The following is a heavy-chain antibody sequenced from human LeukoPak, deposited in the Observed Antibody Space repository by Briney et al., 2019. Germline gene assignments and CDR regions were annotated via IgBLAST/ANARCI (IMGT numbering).Heavy chain of an antibody. D-gene: IGHD4-17*01. CDR1: GFTFDDYA. J-gene: IGHJ4*02. V-gene: IGHV3-9*01. CDR2: INWNSGSI. CDR3: AKDNYGDFETYYFDY. Sequence: GRSLRLSCAASGFTFDDYAMHWVRQAPGKGLEWVSGINWNSGSIGYADSVKGRFTISRDNAKNSLYLQMNSLRAEDTALYYCAKDNYGDFETYYFDYWGQGTLVTVSS.